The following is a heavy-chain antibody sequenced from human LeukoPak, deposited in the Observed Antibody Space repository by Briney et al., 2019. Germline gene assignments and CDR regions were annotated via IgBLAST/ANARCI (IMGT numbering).Heavy chain of an antibody. D-gene: IGHD2-15*01. Sequence: SETLSLTCTVPGGSLSSGSYYRSWIRQPAGTGLEWLGCIYTSGSTNYNPSRKTRVTISVETSKNQFSLKLNSLTAADTAGYFWSRTPTRRDGYPLGDYYMDVWGKGGTVTISS. CDR2: IYTSGST. CDR3: SRTPTRRDGYPLGDYYMDV. J-gene: IGHJ6*03. CDR1: GGSLSSGSYY. V-gene: IGHV4-61*02.